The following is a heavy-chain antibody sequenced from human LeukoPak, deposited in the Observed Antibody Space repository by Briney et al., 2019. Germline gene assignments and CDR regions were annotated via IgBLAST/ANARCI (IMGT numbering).Heavy chain of an antibody. Sequence: GGSLRLSCAASGLIFDDYGMSWVRQAPGKGLEWVSAISGSGGSTYYADSVKGRFTISRDNSKNTLYLQLNSLRAEDTAVYYCAKHRKVAGTPFDYWGQGTLVTVSS. D-gene: IGHD6-19*01. CDR1: GLIFDDYG. J-gene: IGHJ4*02. CDR2: ISGSGGST. V-gene: IGHV3-23*01. CDR3: AKHRKVAGTPFDY.